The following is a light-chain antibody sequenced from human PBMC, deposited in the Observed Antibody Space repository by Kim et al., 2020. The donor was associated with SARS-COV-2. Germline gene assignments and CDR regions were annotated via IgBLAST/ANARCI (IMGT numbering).Light chain of an antibody. CDR1: QSVSSNF. CDR3: QQYATLPLT. J-gene: IGKJ4*01. CDR2: GAS. V-gene: IGKV3-20*01. Sequence: EIVLTQFPGTLSLSPGQEATLYCRASQSVSSNFLAWYQQKPGQAPRLLIDGASSRATGIPDRFSGSGSGTDFTLIISRLEPEDFAVYYCQQYATLPLTFGGGTKVDIK.